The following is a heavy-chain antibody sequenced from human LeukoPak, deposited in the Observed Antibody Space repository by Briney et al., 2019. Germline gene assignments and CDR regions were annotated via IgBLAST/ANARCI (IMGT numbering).Heavy chain of an antibody. V-gene: IGHV4-4*02. D-gene: IGHD6-19*01. CDR3: ARRKDSSGWLQEYCFDY. CDR2: IYPSGST. Sequence: SETLSLTCAVSGGSISSTNWWSWVRQPPGKGLEWIWEIYPSGSTNYNPSLKSRVTISVDKSKNQFSLKLSSVTAADTAVYYCARRKDSSGWLQEYCFDYWGQGTLVTVSS. J-gene: IGHJ4*02. CDR1: GGSISSTNW.